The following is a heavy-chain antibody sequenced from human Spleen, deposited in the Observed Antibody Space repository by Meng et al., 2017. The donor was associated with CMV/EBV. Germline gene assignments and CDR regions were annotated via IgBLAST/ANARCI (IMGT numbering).Heavy chain of an antibody. J-gene: IGHJ4*02. D-gene: IGHD1-26*01. CDR3: ATGSGDFDH. V-gene: IGHV4-4*07. Sequence: QVQLQESGPGLGKPSETLSLTCSVSGGSISSFYWSWIRQPAGKGLEWIGRIYTSGSTNYNPSLKSRVTMSVDTSKNQISLRLRSVTAADTAVYYCATGSGDFDHWGQGTLVTVSS. CDR1: GGSISSFY. CDR2: IYTSGST.